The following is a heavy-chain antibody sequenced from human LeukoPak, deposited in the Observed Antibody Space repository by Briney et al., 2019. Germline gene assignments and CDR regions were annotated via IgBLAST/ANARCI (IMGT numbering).Heavy chain of an antibody. J-gene: IGHJ5*02. CDR3: ATAIQNWFDP. CDR2: INHSGST. CDR1: GVSFSGYY. Sequence: SETLSLTCAVYGVSFSGYYWSWIRQPPGKGLEWIGEINHSGSTNYNPSLKSRVTISVDTSKNQFSLKLSSVTAADTAVYYCATAIQNWFDPWGQGTLVTVSS. V-gene: IGHV4-34*01.